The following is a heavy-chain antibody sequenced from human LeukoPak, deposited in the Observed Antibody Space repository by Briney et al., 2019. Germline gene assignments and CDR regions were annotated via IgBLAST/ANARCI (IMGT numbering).Heavy chain of an antibody. CDR1: GGSISSGNYY. CDR2: IYTSWST. V-gene: IGHV4-61*02. Sequence: SETLSLTCTVSGGSISSGNYYWAWIRQPAGKALEWIGRIYTSWSTNYNPSLKSRVTISVDTSKNQFSLKLSSVTAADTAVYYCARQFPARTAEGAFDIWGQGTMVTVSS. CDR3: ARQFPARTAEGAFDI. J-gene: IGHJ3*02. D-gene: IGHD2-21*01.